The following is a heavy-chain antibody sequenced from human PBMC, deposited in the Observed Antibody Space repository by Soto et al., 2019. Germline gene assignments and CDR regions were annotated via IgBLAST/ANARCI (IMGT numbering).Heavy chain of an antibody. CDR3: ASLVGATRVGDAFDI. J-gene: IGHJ3*02. V-gene: IGHV3-23*01. CDR2: ISGSGGST. CDR1: GFTFSSYA. D-gene: IGHD1-26*01. Sequence: EVQLLESGGGLVQPGGSLRLSCAASGFTFSSYAMSWVRQAPGKGLEWGSAISGSGGSTYYADSVKGRFTISRDNSKNTLYMQMNSMRAEDTAVYYCASLVGATRVGDAFDIWGQGTMVTVSS.